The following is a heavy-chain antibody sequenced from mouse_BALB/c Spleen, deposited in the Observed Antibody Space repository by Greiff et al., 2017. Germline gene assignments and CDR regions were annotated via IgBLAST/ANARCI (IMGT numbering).Heavy chain of an antibody. CDR3: TRRGDYYFDV. CDR2: IYPGNGDT. V-gene: IGHV1-12*01. CDR1: GYTFTSYN. D-gene: IGHD2-4*01. J-gene: IGHJ1*01. Sequence: QVQLQQSGAELVKPGASVKMSCKASGYTFTSYNMHWVKQTPGQGLEWIGAIYPGNGDTSYNQKFKGKATLTADKSSSTAYMQRSSLTSEDSAVYYCTRRGDYYFDVWGAGTTVTVSS.